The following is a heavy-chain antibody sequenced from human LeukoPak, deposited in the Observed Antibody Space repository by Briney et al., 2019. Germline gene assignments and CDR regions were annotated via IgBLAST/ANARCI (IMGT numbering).Heavy chain of an antibody. CDR3: AGRDSLGIDY. CDR2: IYYSGST. CDR1: GGSISSSSYY. Sequence: SETLSLTCTVSGGSISSSSYYWGWIRQPPGRGLEWIGSIYYSGSTYYNPSLKSRVTISVDTSKNQFSLKLSSVTAADTAVYYCAGRDSLGIDYWGQGTLVTVSS. V-gene: IGHV4-39*01. J-gene: IGHJ4*02. D-gene: IGHD7-27*01.